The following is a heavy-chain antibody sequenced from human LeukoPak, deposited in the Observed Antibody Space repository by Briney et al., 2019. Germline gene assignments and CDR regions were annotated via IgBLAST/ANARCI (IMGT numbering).Heavy chain of an antibody. CDR1: GYTFTSYG. CDR2: ISAYNGNT. J-gene: IGHJ4*02. V-gene: IGHV1-18*01. CDR3: ARDSPYYYDSSGYYYGFDY. Sequence: GASVEVSCKASGYTFTSYGISWVRQAPGQGLEWMGWISAYNGNTNYAQKLQGRVTMTTDTSTSTAYMELRSLRSDDTAVYYCARDSPYYYDSSGYYYGFDYWGQGTLVTVSS. D-gene: IGHD3-22*01.